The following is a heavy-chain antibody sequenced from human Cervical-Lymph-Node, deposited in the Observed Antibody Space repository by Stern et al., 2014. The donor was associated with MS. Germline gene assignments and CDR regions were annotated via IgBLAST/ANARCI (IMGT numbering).Heavy chain of an antibody. CDR1: GFTFSHFG. CDR3: ARDAAHSGSDF. V-gene: IGHV3-33*01. CDR2: IWFDGSQK. J-gene: IGHJ4*02. D-gene: IGHD3/OR15-3a*01. Sequence: VQLVQSGGGVVEPGRSLRLSCAASGFTFSHFGMHWVRQAQGKGLEWLAVIWFDGSQKYYADSVKGRFAISRDNSRNTLYLQMDSLRAEDTAVYYCARDAAHSGSDFWGQGTLVTVSS.